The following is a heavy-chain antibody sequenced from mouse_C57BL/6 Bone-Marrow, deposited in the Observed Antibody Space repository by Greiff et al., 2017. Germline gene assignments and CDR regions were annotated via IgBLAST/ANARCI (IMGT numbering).Heavy chain of an antibody. D-gene: IGHD1-1*01. V-gene: IGHV1-26*01. CDR3: ARSIHYYGSSYEFAY. CDR2: INPNNGGT. J-gene: IGHJ3*01. CDR1: GYTFTDYY. Sequence: EVQLQQSGPELVKPGASVKISCKASGYTFTDYYMNWVKQSHGKSLEWIGDINPNNGGTSYNQKFKGKATLTVDKSSSTAYMELRSLTSEDAAVYYCARSIHYYGSSYEFAYWGKGTLVTVSA.